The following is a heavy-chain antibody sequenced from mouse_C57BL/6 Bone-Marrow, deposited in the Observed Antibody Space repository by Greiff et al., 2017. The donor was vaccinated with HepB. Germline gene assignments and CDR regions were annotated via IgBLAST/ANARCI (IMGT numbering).Heavy chain of an antibody. CDR3: ARERWLLIPFAY. CDR2: IDPNSGGT. Sequence: QVQLQQPGADLVKPGASVKLSCKASGYTFTSYWMHWVKQRPGRGLEWIGRIDPNSGGTKYNEKFKSKATLTVDKPSSTAYMQLSSLTSEDSAVYYCARERWLLIPFAYWGQGTLVTVSA. CDR1: GYTFTSYW. V-gene: IGHV1-72*01. J-gene: IGHJ3*01. D-gene: IGHD2-3*01.